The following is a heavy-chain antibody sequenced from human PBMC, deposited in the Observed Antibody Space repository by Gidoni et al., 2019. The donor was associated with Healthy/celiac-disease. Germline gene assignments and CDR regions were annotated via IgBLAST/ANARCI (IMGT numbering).Heavy chain of an antibody. D-gene: IGHD2-15*01. J-gene: IGHJ3*02. Sequence: QVQLVESGGGVVQPGRSLRLSCAASGFTFSSYGMHWVRQAPGKGLEWVAVIWDDGSNKYYADSVKGRFTISRDNSKNTLYLQMNSLRAEDTAVYYCAREPKDIVVVVAATNDAFDIWGQGTMVTVSS. CDR3: AREPKDIVVVVAATNDAFDI. CDR2: IWDDGSNK. V-gene: IGHV3-33*01. CDR1: GFTFSSYG.